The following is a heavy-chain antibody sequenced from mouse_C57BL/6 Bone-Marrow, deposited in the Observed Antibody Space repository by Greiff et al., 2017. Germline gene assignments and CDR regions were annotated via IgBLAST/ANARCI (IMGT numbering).Heavy chain of an antibody. Sequence: VQLKESGGGLVKPGGSLKLSCAASGFTFSSYAMSWVRQTPEKRLEWVATISDGGSYTYYPDNVKGRFTISRDNAKNNLYLQMSHLKSEDTAMYYCARDRTGPFAYWGQGTLVTVSA. V-gene: IGHV5-4*01. CDR3: ARDRTGPFAY. J-gene: IGHJ3*01. D-gene: IGHD4-1*01. CDR1: GFTFSSYA. CDR2: ISDGGSYT.